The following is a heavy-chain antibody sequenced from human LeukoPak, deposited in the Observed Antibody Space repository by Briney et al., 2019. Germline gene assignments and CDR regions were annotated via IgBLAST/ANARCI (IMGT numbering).Heavy chain of an antibody. J-gene: IGHJ5*02. CDR2: INHSGST. V-gene: IGHV4-34*01. CDR1: GGSFSGYY. Sequence: SETLSLTCAVYGGSFSGYYWSWIRQPPGKGLEWIGEINHSGSTNYNPSLKSRVTISADTSKNHFSLKLSSVTAADTAVYYCARKRQFRWFDPWGQGTLVTVSS. CDR3: ARKRQFRWFDP. D-gene: IGHD4-11*01.